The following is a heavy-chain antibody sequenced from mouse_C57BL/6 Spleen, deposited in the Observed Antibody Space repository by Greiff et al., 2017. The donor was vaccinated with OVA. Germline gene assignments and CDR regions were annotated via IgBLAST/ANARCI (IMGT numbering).Heavy chain of an antibody. V-gene: IGHV10-1*01. Sequence: DVKLLESGGGLVQPKGSLKLSCAASGFSFNTYAMNWVRQAPGKGLEWVARIRSKSNNYATYYADSVKDRFTISRDDSESMLYLQMNNLKTEDTAMYYCARHYDYDEYFDVWGTGTTVTVSS. D-gene: IGHD2-4*01. CDR3: ARHYDYDEYFDV. J-gene: IGHJ1*03. CDR2: IRSKSNNYAT. CDR1: GFSFNTYA.